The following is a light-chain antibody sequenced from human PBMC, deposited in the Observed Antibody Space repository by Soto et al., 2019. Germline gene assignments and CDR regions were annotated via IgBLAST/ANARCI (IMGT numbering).Light chain of an antibody. Sequence: QPVLTQSPSASGTPGQRVSISCSGSSSNIGSNTVSWYQHVPVTAPKLLIYSNDQRPSAVPGRFSGSKSGSSASLAISGLQSEDEAYYYCATWDDSLNVVFGGGTKVTVL. CDR3: ATWDDSLNVV. CDR1: SSNIGSNT. CDR2: SND. V-gene: IGLV1-44*01. J-gene: IGLJ3*02.